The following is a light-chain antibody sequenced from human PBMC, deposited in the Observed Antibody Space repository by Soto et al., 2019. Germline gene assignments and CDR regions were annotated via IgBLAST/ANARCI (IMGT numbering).Light chain of an antibody. CDR2: SAS. CDR1: QGISNY. J-gene: IGKJ2*01. Sequence: DIQMTQSPSSLSASVGYRVTITCRASQGISNYLAWYQQKPGKVPKLLIYSASTLQSGVPSRFSGSGSGTDFTLTISSLVPEDVATYYCQHYNNAPYTFGQGTKLEIK. CDR3: QHYNNAPYT. V-gene: IGKV1-27*01.